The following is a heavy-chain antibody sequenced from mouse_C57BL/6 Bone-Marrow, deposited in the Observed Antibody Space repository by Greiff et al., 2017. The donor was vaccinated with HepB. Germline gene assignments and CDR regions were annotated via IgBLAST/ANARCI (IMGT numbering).Heavy chain of an antibody. V-gene: IGHV1-61*01. Sequence: QVQLQQPGAELGRPRSSVKLSCKASLNTCPSYWTDGVKRMPGQGLEWIGNIYPSDSETHYNQKFKDKATLTVDKSSSTAYMQLRSLTSEDSAVYDGARVGPAGATDYSGQGASSIVSS. CDR2: IYPSDSET. D-gene: IGHD4-1*01. CDR1: LNTCPSYW. CDR3: ARVGPAGATDY. J-gene: IGHJ4*01.